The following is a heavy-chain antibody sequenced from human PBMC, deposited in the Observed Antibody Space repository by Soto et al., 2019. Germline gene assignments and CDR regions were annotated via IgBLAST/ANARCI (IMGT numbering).Heavy chain of an antibody. Sequence: PGGSLRLSCAASVFTFSSYGMHWVRQAPGKGLEWVAVISYDGSNKYYADSVKGRFTISRDNSKNTLYLQMNSLRAEDTAVYYCAKDPSTYCSSTSCYTFDYWGQGTLVTVSS. V-gene: IGHV3-30*18. CDR2: ISYDGSNK. D-gene: IGHD2-2*02. CDR1: VFTFSSYG. CDR3: AKDPSTYCSSTSCYTFDY. J-gene: IGHJ4*02.